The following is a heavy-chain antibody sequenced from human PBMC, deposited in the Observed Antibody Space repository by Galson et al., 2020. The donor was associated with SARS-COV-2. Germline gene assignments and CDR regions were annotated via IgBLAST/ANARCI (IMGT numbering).Heavy chain of an antibody. V-gene: IGHV3-7*01. CDR3: ARDPSKTHGWDV. J-gene: IGHJ6*02. CDR1: GFTLSNSC. CDR2: INQAGSET. Sequence: GGSLRPSCATPGFTLSNSCMCWVPQAPGKGLEWLGSINQAGSETYYVDSVKGRFTLSRDNAKNSLFLQMNSLRVEDTAVYYCARDPSKTHGWDVWGQGTTVTVSS.